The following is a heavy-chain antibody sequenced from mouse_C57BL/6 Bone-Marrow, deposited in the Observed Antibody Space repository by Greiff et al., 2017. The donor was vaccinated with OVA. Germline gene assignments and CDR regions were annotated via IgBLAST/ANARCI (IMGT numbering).Heavy chain of an antibody. CDR2: INYDGSST. J-gene: IGHJ3*01. CDR3: ARDNGYYDAWFAY. Sequence: EVQVVESEGGLVQPGSSMKLSCTASGFTFSDYYMAWVRQVPEKGLEWVANINYDGSSTYYLDSLKSRFIISRDNAKNILYLQMSSLKSEDTATYYCARDNGYYDAWFAYWGQGTLVTVSA. D-gene: IGHD2-3*01. V-gene: IGHV5-16*01. CDR1: GFTFSDYY.